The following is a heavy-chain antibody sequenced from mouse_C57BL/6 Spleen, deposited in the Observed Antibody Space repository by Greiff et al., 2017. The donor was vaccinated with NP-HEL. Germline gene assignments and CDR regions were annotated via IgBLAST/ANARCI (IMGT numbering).Heavy chain of an antibody. Sequence: QVQLQQSGAELVRPGTSVKMSCKASGYTFTNYWIGWAKQRPGHGLEWIGDIYPGGGYTNYNEKFKGKATLTADKSSSTAYMQFSSLTSEDSAIYYCARNYDGSGYAMDYWGQGTSVTVSS. CDR2: IYPGGGYT. D-gene: IGHD1-1*01. CDR1: GYTFTNYW. V-gene: IGHV1-63*01. J-gene: IGHJ4*01. CDR3: ARNYDGSGYAMDY.